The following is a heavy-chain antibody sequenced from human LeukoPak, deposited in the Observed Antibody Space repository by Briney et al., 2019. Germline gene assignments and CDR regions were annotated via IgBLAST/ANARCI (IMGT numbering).Heavy chain of an antibody. CDR3: ASVAGTGYDY. Sequence: GGSLRLSCAASGFTFSSYEMNWVRQAPGKGLEWVSYISSSGSTIYYADSVKGRFTISRDNAKNSLYLQMNSLRAEDTAVYYCASVAGTGYDYWGQGTLVTVSS. CDR2: ISSSGSTI. D-gene: IGHD6-19*01. CDR1: GFTFSSYE. V-gene: IGHV3-48*03. J-gene: IGHJ4*02.